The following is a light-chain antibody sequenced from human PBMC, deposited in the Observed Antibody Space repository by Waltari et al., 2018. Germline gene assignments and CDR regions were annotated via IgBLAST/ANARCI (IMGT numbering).Light chain of an antibody. J-gene: IGKJ2*01. V-gene: IGKV3-15*01. CDR1: ETIKTN. CDR3: QQYNEWPPIST. CDR2: DAS. Sequence: EIVVTQSPATLSVSPGEGATLSCRASETIKTNLAWYQHQPGQAPRLLIYDASTRATGIPARFSGSGSGTEFTLTISSLQSEDFAIYFCQQYNEWPPISTFGQGTNLEIK.